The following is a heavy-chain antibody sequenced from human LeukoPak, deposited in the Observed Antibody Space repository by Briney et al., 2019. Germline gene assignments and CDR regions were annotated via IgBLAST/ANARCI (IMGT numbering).Heavy chain of an antibody. J-gene: IGHJ4*02. CDR3: ARLWLRGLDQ. D-gene: IGHD5-12*01. CDR1: GFTFSSYE. V-gene: IGHV3-48*03. Sequence: PGGSLRLSCAASGFTFSSYEMNWVRQAPGKGLVWVSYISSSGSTIYYADPVKGRFTISRDNAKNSLYLQMNSVGAEDTAIYYCARLWLRGLDQWGQGTPVTVSS. CDR2: ISSSGSTI.